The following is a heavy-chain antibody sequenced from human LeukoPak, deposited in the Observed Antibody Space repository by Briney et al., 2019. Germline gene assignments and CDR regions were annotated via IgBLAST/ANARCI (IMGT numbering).Heavy chain of an antibody. V-gene: IGHV1-69*13. J-gene: IGHJ6*02. D-gene: IGHD6-19*01. CDR2: IIPIFGTA. CDR3: ARVLAVAGRGYYYYGMDV. Sequence: SVTVSCKASGGTFISYAISWVRQAPGQGLEWMGGIIPIFGTANYAQKFQGRVTITADESTSTAYMELSSLRSEDTAVYYCARVLAVAGRGYYYYGMDVWGQGTTVTVSS. CDR1: GGTFISYA.